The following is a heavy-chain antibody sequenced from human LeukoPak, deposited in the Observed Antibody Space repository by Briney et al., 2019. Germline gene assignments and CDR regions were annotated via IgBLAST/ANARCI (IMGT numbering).Heavy chain of an antibody. V-gene: IGHV3-20*04. Sequence: PVGSLRLSCAASGFTFVEYGMSWVRQAPGKGLEWVSGINWDGGSTGYADFVKSRFTMSRDNAKYSLYLQINSLRAEYTALYYCARVTLLAVGYFGYYYYYGMDVWGQGTTVTVSS. CDR2: INWDGGST. D-gene: IGHD3-9*01. CDR3: ARVTLLAVGYFGYYYYYGMDV. J-gene: IGHJ6*02. CDR1: GFTFVEYG.